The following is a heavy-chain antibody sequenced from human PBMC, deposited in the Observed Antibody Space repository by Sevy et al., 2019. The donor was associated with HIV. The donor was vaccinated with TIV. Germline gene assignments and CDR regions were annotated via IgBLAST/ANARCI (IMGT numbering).Heavy chain of an antibody. J-gene: IGHJ6*03. CDR1: GGSIRRGDYF. D-gene: IGHD3-10*01. Sequence: SETLSLTCSVTGGSIRRGDYFWGWIRQSPGKGLEWIGSINDSGSTYYNPSLKSRVTMSVDTSKNQFSLKLSSVTAADTAVHYCVRLRGGYGNGWFYYYMDVWGKGTTVTVSS. CDR3: VRLRGGYGNGWFYYYMDV. V-gene: IGHV4-39*01. CDR2: INDSGST.